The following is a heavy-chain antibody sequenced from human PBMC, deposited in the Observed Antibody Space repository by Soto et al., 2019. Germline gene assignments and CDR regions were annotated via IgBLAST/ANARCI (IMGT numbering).Heavy chain of an antibody. V-gene: IGHV4-4*02. Sequence: QVHLQESGPGLVAPSGTLSLTCTLSGGSVRAPDWWNWVRQSPDKGLEGIAEVHISGHSNHNPSLRSRGSVSIDSSKNHFYLILNSVTAADTAIYYCARVRQGCSANNCYFDPWGQGTQVTISS. CDR3: ARVRQGCSANNCYFDP. CDR1: GGSVRAPDW. D-gene: IGHD1-1*01. J-gene: IGHJ5*01. CDR2: VHISGHS.